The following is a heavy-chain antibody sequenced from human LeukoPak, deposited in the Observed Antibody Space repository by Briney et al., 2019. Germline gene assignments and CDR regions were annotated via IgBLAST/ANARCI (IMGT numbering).Heavy chain of an antibody. V-gene: IGHV3-53*01. D-gene: IGHD3-22*01. CDR2: IYSGGST. J-gene: IGHJ3*02. CDR3: ARYYYYDSSGHDAFDI. Sequence: GGSLRLSCAASGFTVSSNYMSWVRQAPGKGLEWVSVIYSGGSTYYADSVKGRFTISRDNSKNTLYLQMNSLRAEDTAVYYCARYYYYDSSGHDAFDIWGQGTMVTVSS. CDR1: GFTVSSNY.